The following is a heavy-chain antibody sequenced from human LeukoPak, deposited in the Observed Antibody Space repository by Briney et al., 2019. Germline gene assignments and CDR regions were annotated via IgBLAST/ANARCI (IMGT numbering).Heavy chain of an antibody. V-gene: IGHV3-21*01. D-gene: IGHD2/OR15-2a*01. Sequence: GGSLRLSCAASGFTFNSYSMNWVRQAPGKGLEWVSSISGSNSYIYYADSMKGRFTISRDNAKNSLYLQMNSLRAEDTAVYYCTRKGSQWDFLVDYLGQGPRVAVSP. J-gene: IGHJ4*02. CDR3: TRKGSQWDFLVDY. CDR1: GFTFNSYS. CDR2: ISGSNSYI.